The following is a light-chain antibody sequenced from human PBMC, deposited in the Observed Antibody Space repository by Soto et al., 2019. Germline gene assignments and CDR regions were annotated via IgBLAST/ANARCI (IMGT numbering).Light chain of an antibody. CDR1: QTIGHW. CDR2: DAS. CDR3: QQYNTYWT. Sequence: DIHLTQSPSTLSASVGDRVTITCRASQTIGHWLAWYQQKPGKAPKLLIFDASSLENGVPSRFSGSGSGTEFTLTITGLQPDDFATYYCQQYNTYWTFGQGTKVEI. J-gene: IGKJ1*01. V-gene: IGKV1-5*01.